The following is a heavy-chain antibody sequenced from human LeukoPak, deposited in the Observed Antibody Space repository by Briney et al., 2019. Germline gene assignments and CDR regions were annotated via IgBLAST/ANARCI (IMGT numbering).Heavy chain of an antibody. D-gene: IGHD2-21*02. CDR3: AKGGAAMTDAPHGDVVTTTLDGFDI. CDR2: VSGSGGRT. J-gene: IGHJ3*02. V-gene: IGHV3-23*01. CDR1: GFAFSAYA. Sequence: AGSLRLSCVASGFAFSAYALSWVRHTPGKGLEWVSTVSGSGGRTFYADSVKVRFTISRDNSKKTVSLQMNSLRVDDTAVYYCAKGGAAMTDAPHGDVVTTTLDGFDIWGQGSMVTVSS.